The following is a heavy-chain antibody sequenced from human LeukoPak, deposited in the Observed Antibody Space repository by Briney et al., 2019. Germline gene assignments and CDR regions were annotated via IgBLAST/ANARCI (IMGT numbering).Heavy chain of an antibody. CDR1: GYTFTSYG. CDR2: FDPEDGET. V-gene: IGHV1-24*01. D-gene: IGHD3-3*01. J-gene: IGHJ4*02. CDR3: ATDPTIFGVASRY. Sequence: ASVKVSCKASGYTFTSYGISWVRQAPGKGLEWMGGFDPEDGETIYAQKFQGRVTMTEDTSTDTAYMELSSLRSEDTAVYYCATDPTIFGVASRYWGQGTLVTVSS.